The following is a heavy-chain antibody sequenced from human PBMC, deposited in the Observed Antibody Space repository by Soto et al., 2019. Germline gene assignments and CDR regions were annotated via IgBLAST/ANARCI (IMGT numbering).Heavy chain of an antibody. V-gene: IGHV4-34*01. CDR2: INHSGST. CDR3: ARGVRWADY. D-gene: IGHD6-6*01. Sequence: PSETLSLTCAVYGGSFSGYYWSWIRQPPGKGLEWIGEINHSGSTNYNPSLKSRVTISVDTSKNQFSLKLSSVTAADTAVYYCARGVRWADYWGQGTLVTVSS. CDR1: GGSFSGYY. J-gene: IGHJ4*02.